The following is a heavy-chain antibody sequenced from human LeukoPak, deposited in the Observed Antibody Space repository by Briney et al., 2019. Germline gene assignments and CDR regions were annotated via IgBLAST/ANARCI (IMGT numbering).Heavy chain of an antibody. D-gene: IGHD3-10*01. CDR1: EFTFSTFT. CDR3: AKSSGSSQKGFDP. V-gene: IGHV3-23*01. J-gene: IGHJ5*02. Sequence: PGGSLRLSCAASEFTFSTFTTSWVRQAPGKGLEWVASITGDGENTYSADSVKGRFSISRDNSKDMLFLQMSSLRVDDTAIYFCAKSSGSSQKGFDPWGQGTLVTVSS. CDR2: ITGDGENT.